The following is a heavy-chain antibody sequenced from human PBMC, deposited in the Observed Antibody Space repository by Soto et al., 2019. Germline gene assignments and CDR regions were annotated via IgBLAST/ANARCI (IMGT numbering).Heavy chain of an antibody. J-gene: IGHJ6*02. Sequence: QVQLEQSGAEVKKPGSSVKVSCKASGGTFSNSAISWVRQAPGQGLEWMGGIMPIFRTPDYAQKCQGRVTITADESTNTAYMELSGLRSDDPAVYYCARDKARLQLGGNYYYILDVWGQGTTVTVSS. CDR3: ARDKARLQLGGNYYYILDV. V-gene: IGHV1-69*12. CDR2: IMPIFRTP. D-gene: IGHD5-12*01. CDR1: GGTFSNSA.